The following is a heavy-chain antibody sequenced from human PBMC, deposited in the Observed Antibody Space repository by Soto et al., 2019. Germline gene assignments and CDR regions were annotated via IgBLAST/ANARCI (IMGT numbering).Heavy chain of an antibody. J-gene: IGHJ4*02. CDR3: AISQGRGGRTTFIY. V-gene: IGHV3-9*01. Sequence: SLRLSCAVSGFTFDDNAMHWVRQAPEKGLAWVSGINWKSDIGYAGSVKGRFTISRDNAENSLYLQMNSLRAEDTALYYCAISQGRGGRTTFIYWGQGTQVTVSS. CDR2: INWKSDI. CDR1: GFTFDDNA. D-gene: IGHD3-16*01.